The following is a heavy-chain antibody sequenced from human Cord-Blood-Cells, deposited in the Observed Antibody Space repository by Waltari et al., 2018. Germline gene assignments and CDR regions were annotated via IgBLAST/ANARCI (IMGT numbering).Heavy chain of an antibody. V-gene: IGHV1-69*10. D-gene: IGHD6-25*01. CDR1: AGTFSSYA. J-gene: IGHJ5*02. CDR2: IIPNLGIA. Sequence: QVQLVQSGAEVKKPGSSVTVSCKASAGTFSSYAISWVRQAPGQGLGWMGGIIPNLGIANYAQKFQGRVTITADKSTSTAYMELSSLRSEDTAVYYCARGAPGFNWFDPWGQGTLVTVSS. CDR3: ARGAPGFNWFDP.